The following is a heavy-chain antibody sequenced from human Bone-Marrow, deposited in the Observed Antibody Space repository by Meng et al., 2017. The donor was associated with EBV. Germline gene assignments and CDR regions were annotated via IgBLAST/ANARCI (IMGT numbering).Heavy chain of an antibody. CDR1: GFTFSSYG. CDR3: ARVSIAVAGEYNWFDP. V-gene: IGHV3-33*01. CDR2: IWYDGSNK. J-gene: IGHJ5*02. D-gene: IGHD6-19*01. Sequence: QVQLVESGXGVVQPGXSLRLSCAGSGFTFSSYGMHWVRQAPGKGLEWVAVIWYDGSNKYYADSVKGRFTISRDNSKNTLYLQMNSLRAEDTAVYYCARVSIAVAGEYNWFDPWGQGTLVTVSS.